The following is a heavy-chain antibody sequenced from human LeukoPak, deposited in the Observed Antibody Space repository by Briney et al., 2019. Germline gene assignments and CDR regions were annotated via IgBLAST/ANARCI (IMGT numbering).Heavy chain of an antibody. Sequence: GGSLRLSCAASGFTFSSYAVHWVRQAPGKGLEWVAVISYDGSNKYYADSVKGRFTISRDNSKNTLYLQMNSLRAEDTAVYYCARVSHIVVVTAPDYWGQGTLVTVSS. V-gene: IGHV3-30-3*01. J-gene: IGHJ4*02. CDR2: ISYDGSNK. D-gene: IGHD2-21*02. CDR1: GFTFSSYA. CDR3: ARVSHIVVVTAPDY.